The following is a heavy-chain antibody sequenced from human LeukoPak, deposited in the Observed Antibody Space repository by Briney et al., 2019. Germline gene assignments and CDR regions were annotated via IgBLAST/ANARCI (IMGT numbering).Heavy chain of an antibody. CDR3: ASGLYYDILTGYYGAIDY. J-gene: IGHJ4*02. CDR2: IIPIFGTA. Sequence: SVKVSCKASGGTFSSYAISWVRQAPGQGLEWMGGIIPIFGTANYAQKFQGRVTITTDESTSTAYMELSSLRSEDTAVYYCASGLYYDILTGYYGAIDYWGQGTLVTVSS. V-gene: IGHV1-69*05. D-gene: IGHD3-9*01. CDR1: GGTFSSYA.